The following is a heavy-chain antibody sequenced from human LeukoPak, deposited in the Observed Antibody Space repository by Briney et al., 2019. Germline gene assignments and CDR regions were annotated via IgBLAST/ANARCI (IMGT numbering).Heavy chain of an antibody. Sequence: SETRSLTCTVSGGSISSGGYFWSWIRQHPGKGLEWIGYIYYSGSTYYNPSLKSRVTISVDTSKNQFSPKLSSVTAADTAVYYCASASVGGDGAYWGQGTLVTVSS. J-gene: IGHJ4*02. CDR3: ASASVGGDGAY. V-gene: IGHV4-31*03. D-gene: IGHD2-21*02. CDR1: GGSISSGGYF. CDR2: IYYSGST.